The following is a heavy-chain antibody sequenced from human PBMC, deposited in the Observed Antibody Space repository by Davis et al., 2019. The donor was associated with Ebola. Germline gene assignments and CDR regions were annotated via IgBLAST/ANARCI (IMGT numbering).Heavy chain of an antibody. CDR3: ARDFDRVRE. V-gene: IGHV3-23*01. D-gene: IGHD3-22*01. CDR1: GFTFYNYA. J-gene: IGHJ4*02. Sequence: PGGSLRLSCAASGFTFYNYAMSWVRQAQGKGLVWVSRISPNGDRTGYAESVKGRFTISRDNAKNTLYLQMNSLKAEDTAVYYCARDFDRVREWGQGTLVTVSS. CDR2: ISPNGDRT.